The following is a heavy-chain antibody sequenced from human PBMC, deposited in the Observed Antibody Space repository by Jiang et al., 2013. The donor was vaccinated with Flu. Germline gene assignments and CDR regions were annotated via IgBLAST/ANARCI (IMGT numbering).Heavy chain of an antibody. CDR3: ARTCLGAVAGTYRSYYGMDV. CDR1: GGSISSSSYY. J-gene: IGHJ6*02. CDR2: IYYSGST. V-gene: IGHV4-39*01. Sequence: GPGLVKPSETLSLTCTVSGGSISSSSYYWGWIRQPPGKGLEWIGSIYYSGSTYYNPSLKSRVTISVDTSKNQFSLKLSSVTAADTAVYYCARTCLGAVAGTYRSYYGMDVWGQGTTVTVSS. D-gene: IGHD6-19*01.